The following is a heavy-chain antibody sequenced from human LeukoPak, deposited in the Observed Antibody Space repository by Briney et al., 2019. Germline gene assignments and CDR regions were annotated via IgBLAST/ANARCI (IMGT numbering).Heavy chain of an antibody. V-gene: IGHV3-23*01. D-gene: IGHD3-22*01. J-gene: IGHJ4*02. CDR3: AKTDGGWKYTYYYDSSGYGDYFDY. Sequence: GGSLRLSCAASGFTFSSYAMSWVRQAPGKGLEWVSAISGSGGSTYYADSVKGRFTISRDNSKNTLYLQMNSLRAEDTAVYYCAKTDGGWKYTYYYDSSGYGDYFDYWGQGTLVTVSS. CDR2: ISGSGGST. CDR1: GFTFSSYA.